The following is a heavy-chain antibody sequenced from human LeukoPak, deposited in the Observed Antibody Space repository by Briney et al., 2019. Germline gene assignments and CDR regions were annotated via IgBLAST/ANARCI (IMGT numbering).Heavy chain of an antibody. CDR3: ARLVDTTMVAGAFDI. CDR1: GGSLTNYY. V-gene: IGHV4-59*08. CDR2: IFYTGST. J-gene: IGHJ3*02. D-gene: IGHD5-18*01. Sequence: SETLSLTCTVSGGSLTNYYWSWIRQPPGKGLEWIAYIFYTGSTKYHPSLESRVTISLDTSKNQFSLRLSSVTAADTAVYYCARLVDTTMVAGAFDIWGQGTMVTVSS.